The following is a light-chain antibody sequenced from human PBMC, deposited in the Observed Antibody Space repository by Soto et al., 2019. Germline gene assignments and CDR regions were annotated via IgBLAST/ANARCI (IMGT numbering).Light chain of an antibody. CDR1: SSDVGGYNY. CDR2: EVT. Sequence: QSALTQPPSASGSHGQSVTISCTGTSSDVGGYNYVSWYQQHPGKAPKLMIYEVTKRPSGVPDRFSGSKSGNTASLTVSGLRAEDEAEYYCASYAVSNRVFGTGTKVTVL. CDR3: ASYAVSNRV. V-gene: IGLV2-8*01. J-gene: IGLJ1*01.